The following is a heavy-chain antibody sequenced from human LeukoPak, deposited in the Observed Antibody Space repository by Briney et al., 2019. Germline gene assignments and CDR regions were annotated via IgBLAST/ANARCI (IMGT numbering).Heavy chain of an antibody. V-gene: IGHV4-4*09. D-gene: IGHD3-9*01. CDR3: ARGDDLLTGSYDWFNP. J-gene: IGHJ5*02. CDR2: MSFSGSA. CDR1: GVSMNNNY. Sequence: PSETLSLTCAVSGVSMNNNYWAWIRQSPGGKLEWIGYMSFSGSAIYNPSLNSRVSISVDSSKNQFPLDLTSLTAADTAVYYCARGDDLLTGSYDWFNPWGQGTLVIVSS.